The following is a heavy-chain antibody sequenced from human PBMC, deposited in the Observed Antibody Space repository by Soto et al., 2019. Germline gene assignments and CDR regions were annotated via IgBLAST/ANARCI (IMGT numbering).Heavy chain of an antibody. CDR2: IFSNDEK. J-gene: IGHJ5*02. D-gene: IGHD6-13*01. CDR3: ASTYSASWYWFDP. CDR1: GFSFSNAGLG. V-gene: IGHV2-26*04. Sequence: QVTVKESGPVLVKPTETLTLTCTVSGFSFSNAGLGVSWIRQPPGTALEWLAHIFSNDEKSYSTSLKSRLTISKDTSKSQVVLIMTNMDPVDTATYYCASTYSASWYWFDPWGQGTLVTVSS.